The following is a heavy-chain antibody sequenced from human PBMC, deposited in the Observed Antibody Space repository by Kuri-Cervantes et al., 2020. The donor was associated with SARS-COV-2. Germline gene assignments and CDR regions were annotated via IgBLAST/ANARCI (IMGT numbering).Heavy chain of an antibody. D-gene: IGHD2-2*01. J-gene: IGHJ5*02. Sequence: GGSLRLSCTATGFTFNTYNMKWVRQAPGKGLEWVSTISGSDDTIFYADSVKDRFTVARDNSKKTLSLQMNSLRVEDTAVYYCARDVDCSSTSCSWGWFDPWGQGTLVNRLL. CDR1: GFTFNTYN. V-gene: IGHV3-23*01. CDR3: ARDVDCSSTSCSWGWFDP. CDR2: ISGSDDTI.